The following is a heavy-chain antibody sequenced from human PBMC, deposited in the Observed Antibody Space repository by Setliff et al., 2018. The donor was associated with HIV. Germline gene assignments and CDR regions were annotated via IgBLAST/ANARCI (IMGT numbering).Heavy chain of an antibody. D-gene: IGHD3-10*01. Sequence: SVKVSCKASGGPFRKYSISWVRQAPGQGLEWMGGIIPIFGSTKYAQKFQGRVTITADESTSTADMELSSLRSEDTAVYYCARDDHYYDSGSYYSDWYFDLWGRGTLVTVSS. CDR3: ARDDHYYDSGSYYSDWYFDL. J-gene: IGHJ2*01. V-gene: IGHV1-69*13. CDR1: GGPFRKYS. CDR2: IIPIFGST.